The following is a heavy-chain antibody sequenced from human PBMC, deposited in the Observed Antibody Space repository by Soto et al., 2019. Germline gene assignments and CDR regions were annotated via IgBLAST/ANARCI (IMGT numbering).Heavy chain of an antibody. CDR2: IIPIFGTA. D-gene: IGHD3-10*01. CDR1: GGTFSSYA. Sequence: QVQLVQSGAEVKKPGSSVKVSCKASGGTFSSYAISWVRQAPGQGLEWMGGIIPIFGTANYAQKFQGRVTITADESTSTAYMKLSSLRSEDTAVYYCGRGGGTMVRGVTDVWGQGTTVTVSS. V-gene: IGHV1-69*01. J-gene: IGHJ6*02. CDR3: GRGGGTMVRGVTDV.